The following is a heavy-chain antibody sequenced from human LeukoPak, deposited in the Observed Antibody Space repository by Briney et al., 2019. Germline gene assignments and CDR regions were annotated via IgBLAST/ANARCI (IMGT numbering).Heavy chain of an antibody. D-gene: IGHD4-11*01. J-gene: IGHJ6*02. CDR2: SSSSYT. CDR3: ARAPHYSNYGPYYYGMDA. CDR1: GFTFSDYY. Sequence: GGSLRLSCVASGFTFSDYYMSWIRQAPGKGLEWVSYSSSSYTHYADSVKGRFTISRDNAKNSLYLQMNSLRAEDTAVYYCARAPHYSNYGPYYYGMDAWGQGTTVTVSS. V-gene: IGHV3-11*06.